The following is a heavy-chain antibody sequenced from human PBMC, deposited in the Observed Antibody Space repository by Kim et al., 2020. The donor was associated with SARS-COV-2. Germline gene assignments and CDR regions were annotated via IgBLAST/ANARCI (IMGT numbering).Heavy chain of an antibody. CDR2: ITTTSNTI. V-gene: IGHV3-48*02. Sequence: GGSLRLSCAASGFTFSTYDMNWVRQAPGKGLEWVSYITTTSNTIYYADSVKGRFTISRDNAKNSLYLQVNSLRDEDTAVYYCARENPLYVSGWHNWIDPWGQGTLVTVSS. CDR1: GFTFSTYD. CDR3: ARENPLYVSGWHNWIDP. D-gene: IGHD6-19*01. J-gene: IGHJ5*02.